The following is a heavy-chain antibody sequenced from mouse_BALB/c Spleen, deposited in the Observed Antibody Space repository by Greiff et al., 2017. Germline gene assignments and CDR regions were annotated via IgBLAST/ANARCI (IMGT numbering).Heavy chain of an antibody. J-gene: IGHJ4*01. CDR1: GYTFTDYE. D-gene: IGHD2-3*01. V-gene: IGHV1-15*01. CDR3: TRRRGDGYYGGAMDY. CDR2: IDPETGGT. Sequence: QVQLQQSGAELVRPGASVTLSCKASGYTFTDYEMHWVKQTPVHGLEWIGAIDPETGGTAYNQKFKGKATLTADKSSSTAYMELRSLTSEDSAVYYCTRRRGDGYYGGAMDYWGQGTSVTVSS.